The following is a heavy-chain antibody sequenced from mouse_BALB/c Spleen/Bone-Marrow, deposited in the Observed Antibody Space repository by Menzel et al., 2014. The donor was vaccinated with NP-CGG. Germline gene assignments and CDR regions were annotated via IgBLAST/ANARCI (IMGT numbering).Heavy chain of an antibody. Sequence: EVQLVESGGDLVKPGGSLKLSCAASGFTFSSYGMSWVRQTPDKRLEWVATISSGGSYTYYPDSVKGRFTISRDNAKSTLYLQMSSLKSEDTAMYYCARPTTVVATGGSFDYWGQGTTLTVSS. CDR2: ISSGGSYT. J-gene: IGHJ2*01. D-gene: IGHD1-1*01. CDR3: ARPTTVVATGGSFDY. CDR1: GFTFSSYG. V-gene: IGHV5-6*01.